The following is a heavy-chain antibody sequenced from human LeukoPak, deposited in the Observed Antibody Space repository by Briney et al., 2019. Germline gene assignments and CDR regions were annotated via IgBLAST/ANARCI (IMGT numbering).Heavy chain of an antibody. D-gene: IGHD2-21*02. CDR2: ISNSGDTT. CDR3: ARDLGPDYYFDY. CDR1: GFTFNNFA. Sequence: GGSLRFSCAASGFTFNNFAMSWVRQAPGKGLEWVSSISNSGDTTYYADSVKGRFTISRDNSKNTLCLQMNSLRPEDTAVYYCARDLGPDYYFDYWGQGALVTVSS. V-gene: IGHV3-23*01. J-gene: IGHJ4*02.